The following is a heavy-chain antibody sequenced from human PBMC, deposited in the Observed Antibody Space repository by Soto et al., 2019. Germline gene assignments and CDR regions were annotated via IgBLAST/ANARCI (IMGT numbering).Heavy chain of an antibody. Sequence: ASVTLSCQTSGYTFTIYYMHLVRQAPGQGLEWMGIINPSGGSTSYAQKFQGRVTMTRDTSTSTVYMELSSLRSEDTAVYYCARGHVEMATIDLFGAIDPWGQGTLVTVSS. CDR1: GYTFTIYY. CDR2: INPSGGST. CDR3: ARGHVEMATIDLFGAIDP. D-gene: IGHD5-12*01. J-gene: IGHJ5*02. V-gene: IGHV1-46*01.